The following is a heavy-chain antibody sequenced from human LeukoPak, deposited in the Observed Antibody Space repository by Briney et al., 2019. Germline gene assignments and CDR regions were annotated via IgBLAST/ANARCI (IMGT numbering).Heavy chain of an antibody. J-gene: IGHJ4*02. CDR2: INPNGGAT. V-gene: IGHV1-2*02. CDR3: ARDGERRTPAAAGNGEVDY. CDR1: GYIFTGYY. Sequence: ASVKVSCTTFGYIFTGYYVHWVRQAPGQGLEWMGWINPNGGATTCGQKFQGRVTMTRDTSINTAYMELSRLTSDDTAVYYCARDGERRTPAAAGNGEVDYWGQGTLVTVSS. D-gene: IGHD6-13*01.